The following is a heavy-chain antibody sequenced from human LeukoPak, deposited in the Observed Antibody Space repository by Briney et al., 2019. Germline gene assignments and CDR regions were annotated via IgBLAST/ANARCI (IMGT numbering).Heavy chain of an antibody. V-gene: IGHV3-48*03. Sequence: GGSLRHSCAASGFTFSSYEMNWVRQAPGKGLEWVSYISSSGSTIYYADSVKGRFTISRDNAKNSLYLQMNSLRAEDTAVYYCARVRGYMDVWGKGTTVPVSS. CDR3: ARVRGYMDV. CDR1: GFTFSSYE. CDR2: ISSSGSTI. J-gene: IGHJ6*03.